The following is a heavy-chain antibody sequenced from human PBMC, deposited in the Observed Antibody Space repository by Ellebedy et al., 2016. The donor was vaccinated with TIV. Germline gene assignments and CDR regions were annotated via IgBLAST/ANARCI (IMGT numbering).Heavy chain of an antibody. Sequence: GESLKISCAASGFSFNYYGIHWVRQAPGKGLEWVSSISTSSSYIYYGDSVRGRFTVSRDNGKNTLYLQMDSLRAEDTAVYYCAQSSTYAKSMDVWGQGTTVTVSS. CDR1: GFSFNYYG. J-gene: IGHJ6*02. CDR2: ISTSSSYI. V-gene: IGHV3-21*01. D-gene: IGHD2-2*01. CDR3: AQSSTYAKSMDV.